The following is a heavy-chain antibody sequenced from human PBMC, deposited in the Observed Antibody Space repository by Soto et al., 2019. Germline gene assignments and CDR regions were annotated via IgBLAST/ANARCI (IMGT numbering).Heavy chain of an antibody. CDR2: IKDDGGEN. CDR1: GLTFSGYC. V-gene: IGHV3-7*01. D-gene: IGHD3-22*01. J-gene: IGHJ4*02. CDR3: ATALAYYDRTGPPFYFDY. Sequence: GXLILSSSASGLTFSGYCMSLVRQAPGKGLEWVANIKDDGGENYYVDSVRGRFTISRDNTKNSLYLQMDRLRAEDTAVYYCATALAYYDRTGPPFYFDYWGQGALVTVSS.